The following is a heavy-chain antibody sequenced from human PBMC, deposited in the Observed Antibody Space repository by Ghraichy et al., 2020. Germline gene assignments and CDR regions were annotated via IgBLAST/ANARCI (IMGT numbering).Heavy chain of an antibody. Sequence: GGSLRLSCAASGFSFSSYGMKWVRQDPGKGLEWVSVICSGGDSKYYADSGKGRFTIFRDNSKNMLFLQMNSLRAEDTARYYCAKTSNAHGNEDAFDIWGQGTMVTVSS. V-gene: IGHV3-23*01. CDR2: ICSGGDSK. CDR3: AKTSNAHGNEDAFDI. J-gene: IGHJ3*02. D-gene: IGHD1-1*01. CDR1: GFSFSSYG.